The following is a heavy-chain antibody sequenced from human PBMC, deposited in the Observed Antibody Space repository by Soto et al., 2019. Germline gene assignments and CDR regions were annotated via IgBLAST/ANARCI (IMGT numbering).Heavy chain of an antibody. CDR3: ARPYCSSNSCHNWFDP. CDR1: GYTLTSYG. D-gene: IGHD2-2*01. CDR2: ISTYNGDT. J-gene: IGHJ5*02. Sequence: GASVKVSCKASGYTLTSYGISWVRQAPGQGLEWMGWISTYNGDTNYAQNLQGRVTMTTDTSTSTAYMELRSLRSDDTAVYYCARPYCSSNSCHNWFDPWGQGTLVTVSS. V-gene: IGHV1-18*01.